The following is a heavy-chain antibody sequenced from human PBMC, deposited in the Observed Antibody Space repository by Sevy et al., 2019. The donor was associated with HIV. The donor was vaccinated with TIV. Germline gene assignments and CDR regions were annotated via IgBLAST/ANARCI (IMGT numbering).Heavy chain of an antibody. CDR2: ISGSDGST. D-gene: IGHD6-13*01. J-gene: IGHJ4*02. V-gene: IGHV3-23*01. CDR1: GFTFSSYA. CDR3: VRAIAADGSF. Sequence: GGSLRLSCAASGFTFSSYAMSWVRQAPGKGLEWISAISGSDGSTYYTDSVKGRFTISRDNARNLLYLQMNSLRAEDTALYYCVRAIAADGSFWGQGTLVTVSS.